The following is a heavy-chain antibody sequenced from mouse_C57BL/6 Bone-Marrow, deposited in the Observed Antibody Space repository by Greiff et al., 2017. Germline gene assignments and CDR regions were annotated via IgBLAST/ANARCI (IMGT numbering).Heavy chain of an antibody. CDR2: IDPSDSET. D-gene: IGHD1-1*01. CDR3: ASEHIRYFDV. CDR1: GYTFTSYW. V-gene: IGHV1-52*01. J-gene: IGHJ1*03. Sequence: QVQLQQPGAELVRPGSSVKLSCKASGYTFTSYWMHWVKQRPIQGLEWIGNIDPSDSETHYNQKFKGKATLTVDKSSSTAYMQLSSLTSEDSAVYYCASEHIRYFDVWGTGTTVTVSS.